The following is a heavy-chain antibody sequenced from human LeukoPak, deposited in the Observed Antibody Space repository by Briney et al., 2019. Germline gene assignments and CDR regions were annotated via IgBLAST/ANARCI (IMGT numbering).Heavy chain of an antibody. CDR3: ARGGAVTTSYYFDY. V-gene: IGHV3-11*04. J-gene: IGHJ4*02. CDR1: GFTFSDYY. CDR2: ISSSDTR. Sequence: GGSLRLSCAASGFTFSDYYMSWIRQAPGKGLEWVSYISSSDTRYYADSVKGRFTISRDNAKNSLYLQMNSLRGGDTAVYYCARGGAVTTSYYFDYWGQGTLVTVSS. D-gene: IGHD4-17*01.